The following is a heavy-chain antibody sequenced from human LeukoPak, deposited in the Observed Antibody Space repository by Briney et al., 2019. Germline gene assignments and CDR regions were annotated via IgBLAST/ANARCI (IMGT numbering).Heavy chain of an antibody. CDR2: ISSSSSYT. D-gene: IGHD5-12*01. CDR1: GFTFRDYY. CDR3: AWSYGGYVFDY. J-gene: IGHJ4*02. V-gene: IGHV3-11*03. Sequence: GGSLRLSCAASGFTFRDYYMSWIRQAPGKGLEWVSYISSSSSYTNYADSVKGRFTISRDNAKNSLYLQMNSLRAEDTAVYYCAWSYGGYVFDYWGRGTLVTVSS.